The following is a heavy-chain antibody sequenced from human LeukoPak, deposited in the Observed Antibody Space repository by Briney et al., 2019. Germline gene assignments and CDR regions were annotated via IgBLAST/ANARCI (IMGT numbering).Heavy chain of an antibody. CDR1: GFTFSIYE. V-gene: IGHV3-48*03. CDR3: AELGITMIGGV. Sequence: GGSLRLLCAASGFTFSIYEMIWVRQAPGKGLVWVSYIRSSCSTIYYADSVKGRFNISRENAKNSLYMQMNSLRAEDTAVYYCAELGITMIGGVWGKGTTVTISS. D-gene: IGHD3-10*02. J-gene: IGHJ6*04. CDR2: IRSSCSTI.